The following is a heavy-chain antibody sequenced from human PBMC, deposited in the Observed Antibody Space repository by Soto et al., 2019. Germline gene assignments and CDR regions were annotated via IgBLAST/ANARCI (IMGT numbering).Heavy chain of an antibody. V-gene: IGHV3-30*18. CDR3: AKTPRSMVRGLWFDP. Sequence: ESVGGVVQPGRSLRLSCAASGFTFSSYGMHWVRQAPGKGLEWVAVISYDGSNKYYADSVKGRFTISRDNSKNTLYLQMNSLRAEDTAVYYCAKTPRSMVRGLWFDPWGQGTLVTVSS. CDR1: GFTFSSYG. D-gene: IGHD3-10*01. J-gene: IGHJ5*02. CDR2: ISYDGSNK.